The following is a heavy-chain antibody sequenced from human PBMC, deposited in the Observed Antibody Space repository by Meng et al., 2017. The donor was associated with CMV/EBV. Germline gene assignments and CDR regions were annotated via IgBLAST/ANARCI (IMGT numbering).Heavy chain of an antibody. CDR2: INHSGST. CDR1: GGSFSGYY. Sequence: QVLLQQWGAVLLKSSETLSLTCAVYGGSFSGYYWSWIRQPPGKGLEWIGEINHSGSTNYNPSLKSRVTISVDTSKNQFSLKLSSVTAADTAVYYCARGGIAAAGPFDYWGQGTLVTVSS. V-gene: IGHV4-34*01. CDR3: ARGGIAAAGPFDY. D-gene: IGHD6-13*01. J-gene: IGHJ4*02.